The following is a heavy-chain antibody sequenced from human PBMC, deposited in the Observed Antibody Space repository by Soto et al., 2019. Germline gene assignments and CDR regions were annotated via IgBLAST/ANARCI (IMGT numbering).Heavy chain of an antibody. Sequence: QVQLQESGPGLVKPSQTLSLTCTVSGDSISRGGYYWNWLRQHPRKGLEWIGYIYHSGSNIYNPSLKSXXXXXXXXXXXXXXXXXXXXXXXXXXXXXXXXXXXXAXGLGWFYPWGQGILVTVSS. CDR2: IYHSGSN. CDR3: XXXXXXAXGLGWFYP. CDR1: GDSISRGGYY. J-gene: IGHJ5*02. V-gene: IGHV4-31*01.